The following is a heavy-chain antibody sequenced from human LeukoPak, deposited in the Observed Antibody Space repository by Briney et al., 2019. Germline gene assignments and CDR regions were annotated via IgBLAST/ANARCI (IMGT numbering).Heavy chain of an antibody. CDR2: IIPIFGTA. CDR3: ARDVVEWEPNNWFDP. Sequence: EASVKVSCKASGGTFSSYAISWVRQAPGQGLEWMGGIIPIFGTANYAQKFQGRVTIIADESTSTAYMELSSLRSEDTAVYYCARDVVEWEPNNWFDPWGQGTLVTVSS. CDR1: GGTFSSYA. V-gene: IGHV1-69*13. J-gene: IGHJ5*02. D-gene: IGHD1-26*01.